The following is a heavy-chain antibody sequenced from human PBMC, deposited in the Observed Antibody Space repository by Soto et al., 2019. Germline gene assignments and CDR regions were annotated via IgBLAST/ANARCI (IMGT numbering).Heavy chain of an antibody. CDR1: CGAFSGYY. CDR2: INHSGST. CDR3: AGDSYGYGPYSHTYTHV. D-gene: IGHD5-18*01. V-gene: IGHV4-34*01. J-gene: IGHJ6*03. Sequence: SETLSLTCAVYCGAFSGYYWSWIRQPPGKGLEWIGEINHSGSTNYNPSLKSRGTISVDTSKNQFSLKLSSVAAADTAVYYCAGDSYGYGPYSHTYTHVWGKGTTVTVSS.